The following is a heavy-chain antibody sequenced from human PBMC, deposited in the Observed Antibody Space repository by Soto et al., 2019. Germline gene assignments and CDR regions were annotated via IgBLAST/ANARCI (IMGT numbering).Heavy chain of an antibody. D-gene: IGHD5-18*01. J-gene: IGHJ4*02. CDR1: GGTFSSYA. CDR2: IIPIFGTA. CDR3: ARDSGYSYGSPRGFDY. Sequence: ASVKVSCKASGGTFSSYAISWVRQAPGQGLEWMGGIIPIFGTANYAQKFQGRVTITADESTRTAYMELSSLRSEDTAVYYCARDSGYSYGSPRGFDYWGQGTLVTVSS. V-gene: IGHV1-69*13.